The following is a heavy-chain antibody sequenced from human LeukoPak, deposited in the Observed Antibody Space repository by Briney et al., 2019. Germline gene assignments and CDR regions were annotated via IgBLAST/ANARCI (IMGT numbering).Heavy chain of an antibody. Sequence: PGGSLRLSCEASGFTFSTSWMTWVRQAPGKGLEWLAIIKQDGTEKHYKGSVEGRFTISRDNAKNSLHLQMNSLRAEDTAVYYCAGGSGYLITSWGQGTLVTVSS. CDR3: AGGSGYLITS. J-gene: IGHJ5*02. CDR1: GFTFSTSW. V-gene: IGHV3-7*01. CDR2: IKQDGTEK. D-gene: IGHD3-9*01.